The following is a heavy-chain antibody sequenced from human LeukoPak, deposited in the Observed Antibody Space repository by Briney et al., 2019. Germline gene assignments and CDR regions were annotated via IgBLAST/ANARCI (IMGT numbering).Heavy chain of an antibody. CDR3: ARGRRGGWHLGAFDI. Sequence: SETLSLTCAVYGGSFSGYYWSWIRQPPGKGLEWIGEINHNGSTNYNPSLKSRVTISVDTSKNQFSLKLSSVTAADTAVYYCARGRRGGWHLGAFDIWGQGTMVTVSS. D-gene: IGHD6-19*01. V-gene: IGHV4-34*01. CDR1: GGSFSGYY. CDR2: INHNGST. J-gene: IGHJ3*02.